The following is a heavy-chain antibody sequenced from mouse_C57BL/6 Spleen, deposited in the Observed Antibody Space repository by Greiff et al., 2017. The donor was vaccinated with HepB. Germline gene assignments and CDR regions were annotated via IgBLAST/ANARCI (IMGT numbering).Heavy chain of an antibody. J-gene: IGHJ3*01. Sequence: QVQLQQSGAELVRPGASVTLSCKASGYTFTDYEMHWVKQTPVHGLEWIGAIDPETGGTAYNQKFKGKAILTADKSSSTAYMELRSLTSEDSAVYYCTRKDSYYSNYGFAYWGQGTLVTVSA. V-gene: IGHV1-15*01. CDR2: IDPETGGT. CDR3: TRKDSYYSNYGFAY. CDR1: GYTFTDYE. D-gene: IGHD2-5*01.